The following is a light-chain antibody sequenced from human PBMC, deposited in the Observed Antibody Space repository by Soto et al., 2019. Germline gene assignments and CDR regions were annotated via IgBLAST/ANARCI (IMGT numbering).Light chain of an antibody. J-gene: IGKJ1*01. CDR2: GAS. CDR3: QQYGSSPKT. CDR1: QSVSRNY. Sequence: EIVLTQSPGTLSLSPGERGTLSCRASQSVSRNYLAWYQQKPGQAPRLLINGASSRATGVPDRFSGSGSGTDFTLSISRLEPEDFAVYYCQQYGSSPKTFGQGTRWIS. V-gene: IGKV3-20*01.